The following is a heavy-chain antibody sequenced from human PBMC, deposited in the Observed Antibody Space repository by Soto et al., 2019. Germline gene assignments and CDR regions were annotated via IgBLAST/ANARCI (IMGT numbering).Heavy chain of an antibody. CDR3: ASSYGSGYRAFDY. V-gene: IGHV1-69*02. J-gene: IGHJ4*02. CDR2: VNPIVSMS. D-gene: IGHD3-10*01. Sequence: QVQLVQSGAEVKRPGSSVKVSCKASGDTFNFYSINWVRQAPGLGLEWMGRVNPIVSMSNYAQKCQGRVTMTAAKSTSTAYMELSSLRSEDTAIYYCASSYGSGYRAFDYWGQGALVTVSS. CDR1: GDTFNFYS.